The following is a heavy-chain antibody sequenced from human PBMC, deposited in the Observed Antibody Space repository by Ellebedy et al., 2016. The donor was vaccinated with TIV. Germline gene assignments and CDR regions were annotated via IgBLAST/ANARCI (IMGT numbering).Heavy chain of an antibody. V-gene: IGHV4-34*01. D-gene: IGHD4-17*01. J-gene: IGHJ4*02. CDR3: ARGKRSYFDY. CDR2: INHSGST. Sequence: MPSETLSLTCAVYGGSFSGYYWSWIRQPPGKGLEWIGEINHSGSTNYNPSLKSRVTISVDTSKNQFSLKLSSVTAADTAVYYCARGKRSYFDYWGQGTLVTVSS. CDR1: GGSFSGYY.